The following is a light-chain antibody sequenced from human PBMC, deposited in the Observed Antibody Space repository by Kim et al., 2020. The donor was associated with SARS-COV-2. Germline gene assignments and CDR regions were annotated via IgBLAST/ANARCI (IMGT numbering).Light chain of an antibody. CDR3: QVWDSSRDHPV. J-gene: IGLJ3*02. V-gene: IGLV3-21*04. CDR1: NIGSKS. CDR2: YDS. Sequence: SYELTQPPSVSVAPGKTARITRGGNNIGSKSVHWYQQKPGQAPVLVIYYDSDRPSGIPERFSGSNSGNTATLTISRVEAGDEADYYCQVWDSSRDHPVFG.